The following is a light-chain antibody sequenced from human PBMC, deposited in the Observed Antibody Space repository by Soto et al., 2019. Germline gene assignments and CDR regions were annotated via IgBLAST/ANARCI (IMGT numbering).Light chain of an antibody. V-gene: IGLV3-21*02. CDR1: SIGSKS. J-gene: IGLJ3*02. Sequence: SYELTQPPSGSVAPGQTATISCEGSSIGSKSVHWYQQKPGQAPVVVVFDGSDRPSGIPARFSGSNSGITATLTIVGVEAGDEADYYCQVWDSSTSVLFGGGTQLTVL. CDR3: QVWDSSTSVL. CDR2: DGS.